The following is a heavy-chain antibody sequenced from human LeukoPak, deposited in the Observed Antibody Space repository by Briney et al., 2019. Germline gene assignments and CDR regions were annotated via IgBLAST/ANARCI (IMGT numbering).Heavy chain of an antibody. CDR3: ARGHLNYYDSSGPYYYYYMDV. CDR2: ISSSGSTI. J-gene: IGHJ6*03. D-gene: IGHD3-22*01. Sequence: GGSLGLSCAASGFTFSSYEMNWVRQAPGKGLEWVSYISSSGSTIYYADSVKGRFTISRDNAKNSLYLQMNSLRAEDTAVYYCARGHLNYYDSSGPYYYYYMDVWGKGTTVTVSS. CDR1: GFTFSSYE. V-gene: IGHV3-48*03.